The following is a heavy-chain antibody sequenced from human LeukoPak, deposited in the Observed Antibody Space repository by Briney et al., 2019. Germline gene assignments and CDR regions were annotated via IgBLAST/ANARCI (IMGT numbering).Heavy chain of an antibody. Sequence: SSETLSLTCAVYGGSFSGYYWSWIRQPPGKGLEWIGEIDHSGSTNYNPSLKSRVTISVDTSKNQFSLKLSSVTAADTAVYYCARVGYCSGGSCYVSDYGMDVWGQGTTVTVSS. CDR2: IDHSGST. D-gene: IGHD2-15*01. V-gene: IGHV4-34*01. CDR1: GGSFSGYY. CDR3: ARVGYCSGGSCYVSDYGMDV. J-gene: IGHJ6*02.